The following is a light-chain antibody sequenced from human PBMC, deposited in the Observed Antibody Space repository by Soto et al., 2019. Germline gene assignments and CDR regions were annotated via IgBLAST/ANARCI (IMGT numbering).Light chain of an antibody. Sequence: IQLTQSPSSLSASVGDSVTITCRASQGISRYLSWYQQKPGRAPKLLISAASTLQSGVPARFSGSGSGTDFTLSITSLQPEDFATYYCQQRNTYMVNCGGGTKVDIK. J-gene: IGKJ4*01. CDR2: AAS. CDR3: QQRNTYMVN. CDR1: QGISRY. V-gene: IGKV1-9*01.